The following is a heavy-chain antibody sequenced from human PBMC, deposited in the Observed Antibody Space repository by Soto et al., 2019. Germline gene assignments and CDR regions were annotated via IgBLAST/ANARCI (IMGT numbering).Heavy chain of an antibody. Sequence: QVHLVQSGAEVKKPGASVKVSYRGSGYAFTNDSITWVRQAPGQGLEWMGWISAHNGNTNYAQKLQGRVTVTRDTSTSTTYMELRSLRYDDTAVYYCARGRYGDYWGQGALVTVSP. CDR2: ISAHNGNT. CDR3: ARGRYGDY. D-gene: IGHD1-1*01. CDR1: GYAFTNDS. V-gene: IGHV1-18*01. J-gene: IGHJ4*02.